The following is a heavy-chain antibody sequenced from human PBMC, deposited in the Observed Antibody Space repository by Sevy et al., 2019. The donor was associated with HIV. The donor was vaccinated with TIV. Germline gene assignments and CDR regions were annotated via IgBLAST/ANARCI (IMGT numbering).Heavy chain of an antibody. J-gene: IGHJ6*02. Sequence: ASVKVSCKASGGTFSSYAISWVRQAPGQGLEWMGGIIPIFGTANYAQKFQGRVTITADESTGTAYMELSSLRSEDTAVYYCARDRITMVQGVSGMDVWGQGTTVTVSS. CDR2: IIPIFGTA. D-gene: IGHD3-10*01. CDR1: GGTFSSYA. CDR3: ARDRITMVQGVSGMDV. V-gene: IGHV1-69*13.